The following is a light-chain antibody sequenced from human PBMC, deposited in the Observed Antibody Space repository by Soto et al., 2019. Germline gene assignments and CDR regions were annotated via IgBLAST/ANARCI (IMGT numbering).Light chain of an antibody. V-gene: IGKV3-20*01. CDR3: QQYGSSPTWK. CDR1: QSVSSSY. Sequence: EIVLTQSPGTLSLSPGETATLSCSSSQSVSSSYLAWYQQKPGQAPRILIYCASTRATGIPDRFSGSGSGTDFTLTISRLEPDDSAVYYCQQYGSSPTWKCGQGNKGDI. J-gene: IGKJ1*01. CDR2: CAS.